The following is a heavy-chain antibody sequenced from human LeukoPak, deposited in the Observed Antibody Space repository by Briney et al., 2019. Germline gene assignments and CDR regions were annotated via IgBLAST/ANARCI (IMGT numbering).Heavy chain of an antibody. V-gene: IGHV4-31*03. CDR2: IYYSGST. CDR3: ASSPQQWLVQGSFDY. CDR1: GVSISSGGYY. Sequence: PSETLSLTCTVSGVSISSGGYYWSWIRQHPGKGLEWIGYIYYSGSTYYNPSLKSRVTISVDTSKNQFSLKLSSVTAADTAVYYCASSPQQWLVQGSFDYWGQGTLVTVSS. J-gene: IGHJ4*02. D-gene: IGHD6-19*01.